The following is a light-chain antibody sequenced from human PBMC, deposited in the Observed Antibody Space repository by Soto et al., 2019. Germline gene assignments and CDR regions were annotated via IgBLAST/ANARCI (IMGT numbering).Light chain of an antibody. CDR3: QKYYSASLT. V-gene: IGKV1-27*01. Sequence: DLQMTQSPSSLSASVGDRVTITCRASQGISNYLAWYQQKPGKVPKLLIYAASTLQSGVTSRFSGSGPETGFTLTISSLQPEDVATFYCQKYYSASLTFGPGPKVHI. CDR2: AAS. J-gene: IGKJ3*01. CDR1: QGISNY.